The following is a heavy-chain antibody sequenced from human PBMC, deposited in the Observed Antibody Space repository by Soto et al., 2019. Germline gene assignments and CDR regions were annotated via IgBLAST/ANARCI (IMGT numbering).Heavy chain of an antibody. V-gene: IGHV1-3*01. D-gene: IGHD5-18*01. CDR2: INAGNGNT. J-gene: IGHJ6*02. CDR3: AKEKQLWFGEDYYYGMDV. CDR1: GYTFTSYA. Sequence: VSVKVSCKASGYTFTSYAMHWVRQAPGQRLEWMGWINAGNGNTKYSQKFQGRVTITRDTSASTAYMELSSLRSEDTAVYYCAKEKQLWFGEDYYYGMDVWGQGTTVTVSS.